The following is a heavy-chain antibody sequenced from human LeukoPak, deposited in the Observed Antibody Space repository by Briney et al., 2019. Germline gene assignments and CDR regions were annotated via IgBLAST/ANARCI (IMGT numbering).Heavy chain of an antibody. Sequence: PGESLRISCKGSGYSFTSYWIGWVRQMPGKGLEWMGIIYPGDSDTRYSPSFQGQVTISADKSISTAYLQWSSLKASDTAMYYCARHPPQVEREQQLVPFFDYWGQGTLVTVSS. CDR2: IYPGDSDT. CDR1: GYSFTSYW. D-gene: IGHD6-13*01. CDR3: ARHPPQVEREQQLVPFFDY. J-gene: IGHJ4*02. V-gene: IGHV5-51*01.